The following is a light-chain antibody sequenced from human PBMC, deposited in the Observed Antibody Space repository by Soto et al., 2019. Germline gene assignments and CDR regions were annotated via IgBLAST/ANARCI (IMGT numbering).Light chain of an antibody. Sequence: QSVLTQPPSVSGAAGQRVTISCTGSSSNIEAAYDVHWYQHLPGTAPKLLIYGNDNRPSGVPDRFSGSKSGASASLAISGLQAEDEADYYCQSYDSSLRGHVFGSGTKVTVL. V-gene: IGLV1-40*01. CDR1: SSNIEAAYD. J-gene: IGLJ1*01. CDR3: QSYDSSLRGHV. CDR2: GND.